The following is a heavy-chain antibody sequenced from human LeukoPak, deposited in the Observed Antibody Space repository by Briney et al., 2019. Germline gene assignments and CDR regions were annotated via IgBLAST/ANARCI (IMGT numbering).Heavy chain of an antibody. CDR1: GFTFGGYG. Sequence: GGSLRLSCAGSGFTFGGYGMHWFRQTPGKGLEWVAVIAYDGSRAFYADSVKGRFTISRDNSKNAMSVQMDDLRAEDTAVYYCTRYNNDHFDYWGQGTLVTVSS. CDR3: TRYNNDHFDY. CDR2: IAYDGSRA. J-gene: IGHJ4*02. V-gene: IGHV3-33*01. D-gene: IGHD1-14*01.